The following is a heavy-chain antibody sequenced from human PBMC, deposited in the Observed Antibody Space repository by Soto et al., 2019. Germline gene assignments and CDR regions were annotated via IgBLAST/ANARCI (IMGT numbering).Heavy chain of an antibody. Sequence: GGSLRLSCAASGFTFSSYAMHWVRQAPGKGLEWVAVISYDGSNKYYADSVKGRFTISRDNSKNTLYLQMNRLRAEDTAVSYCARDRDSSGLGWGQGTLVTVSS. D-gene: IGHD6-19*01. CDR2: ISYDGSNK. CDR1: GFTFSSYA. CDR3: ARDRDSSGLG. V-gene: IGHV3-30-3*01. J-gene: IGHJ4*02.